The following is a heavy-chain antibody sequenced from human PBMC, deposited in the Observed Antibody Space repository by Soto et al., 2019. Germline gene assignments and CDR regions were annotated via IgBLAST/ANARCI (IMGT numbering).Heavy chain of an antibody. CDR3: ARGAGTGGDS. CDR2: IFHSGTT. J-gene: IGHJ5*01. D-gene: IGHD6-13*01. V-gene: IGHV4-30-2*01. Sequence: QLQLQESGSGLVKPSETLSLTCAVSGGSISSGGYSWNWIRQPPGKGLEWIGYIFHSGTTYYNPSPKSRVTISVDRSKNHFSLELSSVTAADTAVYYCARGAGTGGDSWGQGTLVTVFS. CDR1: GGSISSGGYS.